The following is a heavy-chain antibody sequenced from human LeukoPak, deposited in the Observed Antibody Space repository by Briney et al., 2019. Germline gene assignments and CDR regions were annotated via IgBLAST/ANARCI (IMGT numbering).Heavy chain of an antibody. Sequence: ASVKVSCKVSGYTLTELSMHWVRQAPGKGLEWMGGFDPEDGETIYAQKFQGRVTMTEDTSTDTAYMELSSLRSEDTAVYYCARPDYVWGSYRYTVPTHWGQGTLVTVSS. CDR1: GYTLTELS. D-gene: IGHD3-16*02. V-gene: IGHV1-24*01. J-gene: IGHJ4*02. CDR3: ARPDYVWGSYRYTVPTH. CDR2: FDPEDGET.